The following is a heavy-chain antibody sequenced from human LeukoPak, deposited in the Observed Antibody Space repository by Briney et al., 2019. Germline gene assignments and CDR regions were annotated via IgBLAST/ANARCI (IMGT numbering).Heavy chain of an antibody. CDR1: GFTFSSYA. Sequence: GGSLRLSCAASGFTFSSYAMHWVRQAPGKGLEWVAVISYDGSNKCYADSVKGRFTISRDNSKNTLYLQMNSLRAEDTAVYYCARSWYFDYWGQGTLVTVSS. CDR3: ARSWYFDY. J-gene: IGHJ4*02. V-gene: IGHV3-30-3*01. CDR2: ISYDGSNK.